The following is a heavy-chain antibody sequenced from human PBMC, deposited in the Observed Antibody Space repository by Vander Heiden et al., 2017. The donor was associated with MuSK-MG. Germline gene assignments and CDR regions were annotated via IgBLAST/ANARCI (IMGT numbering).Heavy chain of an antibody. CDR1: GYSFPTYW. D-gene: IGHD1-1*01. CDR2: IHPGDSDT. V-gene: IGHV5-51*01. CDR3: ARHTTGRTWNI. J-gene: IGHJ3*02. Sequence: EVQLVQSRAEVKKPGESLKISCKTSGYSFPTYWIGWARQMPGKGLEWMGIIHPGDSDTRYSPSFEGQVTISADRSTGTAYLQWSSLRASDSAMFFCARHTTGRTWNIWGQGTVVTVSS.